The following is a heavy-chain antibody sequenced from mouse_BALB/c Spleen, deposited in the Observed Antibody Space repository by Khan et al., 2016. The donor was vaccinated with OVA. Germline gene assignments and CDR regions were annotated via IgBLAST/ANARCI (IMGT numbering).Heavy chain of an antibody. V-gene: IGHV1S135*01. CDR2: IDPYNGGT. D-gene: IGHD1-1*01. J-gene: IGHJ2*01. CDR1: GYSFTDYN. CDR3: ALIYHYGSGFDY. Sequence: VQLQQSGPELVKPGASVKVSCKASGYSFTDYNMFWVKQSLGKSLEWIGYIDPYNGGTNSNQKFMGKATLTVDKSSSTAFMHLNSLTSEDSAVYYCALIYHYGSGFDYWGQGTTLTVSS.